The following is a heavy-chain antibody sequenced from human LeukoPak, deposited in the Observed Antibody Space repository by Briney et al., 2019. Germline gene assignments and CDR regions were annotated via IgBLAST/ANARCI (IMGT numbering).Heavy chain of an antibody. CDR3: AKENIVVVPAPYPPGTNWFDP. CDR1: GFSFSTYA. D-gene: IGHD2-2*01. Sequence: GGSLRLSCAASGFSFSTYAMHWVRQAPGKGLEWVSAISGSGGSTYYADSGKGRFPISRDNSKNTLYLQVNSLRAEDTAVYYCAKENIVVVPAPYPPGTNWFDPWGQGTLVTVSS. V-gene: IGHV3-23*01. CDR2: ISGSGGST. J-gene: IGHJ5*02.